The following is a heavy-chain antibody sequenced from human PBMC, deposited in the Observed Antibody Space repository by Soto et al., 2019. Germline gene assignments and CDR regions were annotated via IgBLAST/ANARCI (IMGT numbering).Heavy chain of an antibody. J-gene: IGHJ4*02. CDR1: GYSFTSYW. V-gene: IGHV5-10-1*01. Sequence: PGESLKISCKGSGYSFTSYWISWVRQMPGKGLEWMGRIDPSDSYTNYSPSLQGHVTISADKSISTAYLQWSSLKASDTAMYYCARNYYDSSGYYHEDFDYWGQGTLVTVSS. CDR2: IDPSDSYT. CDR3: ARNYYDSSGYYHEDFDY. D-gene: IGHD3-22*01.